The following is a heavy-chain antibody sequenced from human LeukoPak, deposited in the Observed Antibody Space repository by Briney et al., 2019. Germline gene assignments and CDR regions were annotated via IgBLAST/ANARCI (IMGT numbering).Heavy chain of an antibody. CDR2: ISYDGSNK. CDR1: GFTFSSYA. Sequence: PGRSLRLSCAASGFTFSSYAMHWVRQAPGKGLEWVAVISYDGSNKYYADSVKGRFTISRDNSKNTLYLQMNSLRAEDTAVYYCASAVRYCGGGSCYSDAFDIWGQGTMVTVSS. J-gene: IGHJ3*02. CDR3: ASAVRYCGGGSCYSDAFDI. D-gene: IGHD2-15*01. V-gene: IGHV3-30*04.